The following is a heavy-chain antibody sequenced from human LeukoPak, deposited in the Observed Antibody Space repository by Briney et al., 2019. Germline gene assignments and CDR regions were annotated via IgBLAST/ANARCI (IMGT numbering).Heavy chain of an antibody. J-gene: IGHJ6*03. Sequence: KPSETLSLTCSVSGDSISSARYYWSWIRQPPGKGLEWIGSIYYSGSTYYNPSLKSRVTISVDTSKNQFSLKLSSVTAADTAVYYCANTAKDYYYYYYMDVWGKGTTVTISS. CDR2: IYYSGST. V-gene: IGHV4-39*01. CDR3: ANTAKDYYYYYYMDV. D-gene: IGHD5-18*01. CDR1: GDSISSARYY.